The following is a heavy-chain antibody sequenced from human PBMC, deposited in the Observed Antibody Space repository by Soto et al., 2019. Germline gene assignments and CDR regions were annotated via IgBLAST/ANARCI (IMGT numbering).Heavy chain of an antibody. Sequence: GGSLRLSCAASGFTFTRYSMNWVRQAPGKGLEWVSPISSTTNYIYYGDSMKGRFTISRDNAKNSLYLEMNSLRAEDTAVYYCARESEDLTSNFAYWGQGTLVTVSS. V-gene: IGHV3-21*06. CDR3: ARESEDLTSNFAY. CDR1: GFTFTRYS. J-gene: IGHJ4*02. CDR2: ISSTTNYI.